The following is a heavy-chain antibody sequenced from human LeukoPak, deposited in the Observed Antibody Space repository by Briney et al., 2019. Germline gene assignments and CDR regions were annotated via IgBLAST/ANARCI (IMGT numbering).Heavy chain of an antibody. Sequence: SETLSLTCTVSGGSISSYFWTWIRQPPGKGLEWIGDIYDSGSTTRYNPSLRSRVTISDTSKNQFSLNLSSVTAADTAVYYCARGLAASIGRVFEYWGQGILVTVSS. J-gene: IGHJ4*02. CDR2: IYDSGSTT. CDR1: GGSISSYF. V-gene: IGHV4-59*01. CDR3: ARGLAASIGRVFEY. D-gene: IGHD6-25*01.